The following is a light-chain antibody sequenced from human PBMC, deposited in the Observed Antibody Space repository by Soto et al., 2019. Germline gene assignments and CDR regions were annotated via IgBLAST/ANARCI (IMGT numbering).Light chain of an antibody. CDR3: SSYAGSNNFV. CDR2: EVS. J-gene: IGLJ1*01. CDR1: SSDVGGYNY. Sequence: QSALTQPPSASGSPGQSVTISCTGTSSDVGGYNYVCWHQQHPGKAPKLMIYEVSKRPSGVPDRFSGSKSGNTASLTVSGLQTADEADYYCSSYAGSNNFVFGTGTKVTVL. V-gene: IGLV2-8*01.